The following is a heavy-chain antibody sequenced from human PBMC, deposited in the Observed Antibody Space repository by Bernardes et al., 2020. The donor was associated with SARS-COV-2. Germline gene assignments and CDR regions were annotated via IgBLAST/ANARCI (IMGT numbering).Heavy chain of an antibody. CDR1: GFMFRDYY. J-gene: IGHJ5*02. CDR3: ARVGGSGSSNWFDP. D-gene: IGHD3-10*01. CDR2: IDTSGSYT. V-gene: IGHV3-11*05. Sequence: GSLSLSCAASGFMFRDYYMTWIRQAPGKGLDWVSYIDTSGSYTVYADSVKGRFTISRDNAKNSLYLQMNSLRAEDTAVYYCARVGGSGSSNWFDPWGQGTLVTVSS.